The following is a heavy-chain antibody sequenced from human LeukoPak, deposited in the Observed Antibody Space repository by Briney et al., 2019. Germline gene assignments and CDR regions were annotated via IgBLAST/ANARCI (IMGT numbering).Heavy chain of an antibody. Sequence: GGSLRLSCVVSGFTFSSYAMSWVRQAPGKGLERVSHISGSGDTTYYADSVKGRFTISRDNSKNTLYLQMNSLRADDTAVYYCAKDMEGSVADYFDYWGQGTLVTVSS. D-gene: IGHD3-10*01. CDR1: GFTFSSYA. J-gene: IGHJ4*02. V-gene: IGHV3-23*01. CDR3: AKDMEGSVADYFDY. CDR2: ISGSGDTT.